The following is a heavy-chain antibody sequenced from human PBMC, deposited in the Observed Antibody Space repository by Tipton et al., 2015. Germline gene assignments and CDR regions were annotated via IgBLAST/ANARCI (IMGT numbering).Heavy chain of an antibody. CDR1: DGSISDDY. Sequence: LRLSCTVSDGSISDDYWNWIRQPPGKGLEWIGYIYNSGSTNYNPSLKSRVTISVDTSKNQLSLKLSSVTAADTAVYYCATGRSIAARPFGYWGQGTLVTVSS. CDR2: IYNSGST. V-gene: IGHV4-4*09. CDR3: ATGRSIAARPFGY. J-gene: IGHJ4*02. D-gene: IGHD6-6*01.